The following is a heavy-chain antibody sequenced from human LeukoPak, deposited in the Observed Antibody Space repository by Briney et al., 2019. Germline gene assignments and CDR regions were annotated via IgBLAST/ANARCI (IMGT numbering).Heavy chain of an antibody. J-gene: IGHJ4*02. CDR2: ISWNSGII. CDR3: AKVHGYSFGYFDY. Sequence: PGGSLRLSCAASGFTFDDSAMHWVRQAPGKGLQWVSGISWNSGIIDYADSVKGRFTISRDNAKNSLYLQMNSLRTEDTALYYCAKVHGYSFGYFDYWGQGALVTVSS. CDR1: GFTFDDSA. D-gene: IGHD5-18*01. V-gene: IGHV3-9*01.